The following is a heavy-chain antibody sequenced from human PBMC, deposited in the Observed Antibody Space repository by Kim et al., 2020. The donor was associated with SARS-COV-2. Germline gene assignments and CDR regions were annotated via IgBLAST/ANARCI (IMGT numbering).Heavy chain of an antibody. D-gene: IGHD2-21*01. J-gene: IGHJ6*01. CDR2: IYYSGST. Sequence: SETLSLTCTVSGGSISSSSYYWGWIRQPPGKGLEWIGSIYYSGSTYYNPSLKIRVTISVDTSKNQFSLKLSSVTAAAAAVYYCAGQSYSMVPYYYYGMDVWGQGTTVPVSS. V-gene: IGHV4-39*07. CDR1: GGSISSSSYY. CDR3: AGQSYSMVPYYYYGMDV.